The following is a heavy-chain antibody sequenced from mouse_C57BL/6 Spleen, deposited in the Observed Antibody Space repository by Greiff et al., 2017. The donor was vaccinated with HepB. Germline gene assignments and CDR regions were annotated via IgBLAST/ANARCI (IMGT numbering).Heavy chain of an antibody. CDR3: ARVYYSNWYFDV. V-gene: IGHV1-50*01. Sequence: QVQLQQPGAELVKPGASVKLSCKASGYTFTSYWMQWVKQRPGQGLEWIGEIDPSDSYTNYNQKFKGKATLTVDTSSSTDYMQLSSLTSEDSAVYYCARVYYSNWYFDVWGTGTTVTVSS. J-gene: IGHJ1*03. CDR1: GYTFTSYW. CDR2: IDPSDSYT. D-gene: IGHD2-5*01.